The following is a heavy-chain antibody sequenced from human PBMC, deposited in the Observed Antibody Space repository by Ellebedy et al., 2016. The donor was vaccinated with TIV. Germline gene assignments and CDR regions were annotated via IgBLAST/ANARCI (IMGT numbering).Heavy chain of an antibody. CDR1: GFTFDDYA. J-gene: IGHJ4*02. V-gene: IGHV3-9*01. CDR2: ISWNSGSI. Sequence: SLKIPXAASGFTFDDYAMHWVRQAPGKGLEWVSGISWNSGSIGYADSVKGRFTISRDNAKNSLYLQMNSLRAEDTALYYCAKDGTKSTVAVGGYFDYWGQGTLVTVSS. D-gene: IGHD6-19*01. CDR3: AKDGTKSTVAVGGYFDY.